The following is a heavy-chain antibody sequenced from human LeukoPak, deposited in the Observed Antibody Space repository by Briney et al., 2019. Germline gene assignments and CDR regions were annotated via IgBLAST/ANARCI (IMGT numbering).Heavy chain of an antibody. CDR2: INPGSGDT. CDR3: VRDYPYGSGIVRVDN. V-gene: IGHV1-3*01. J-gene: IGHJ4*02. Sequence: GSLKHSRMASGYTFTDFALQWVRQAPRQSLECLGCINPGSGDTKSLQKIRDRLTIKWDTSEKTAYMQLTSLKSEDMAVYYCVRDYPYGSGIVRVDNWGQGPVVPVSS. CDR1: GYTFTDFA. D-gene: IGHD3-10*01.